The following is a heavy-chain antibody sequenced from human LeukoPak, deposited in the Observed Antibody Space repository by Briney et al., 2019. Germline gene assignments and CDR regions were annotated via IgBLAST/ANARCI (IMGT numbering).Heavy chain of an antibody. CDR3: ARDNGSLYYYDGSGGPTLDY. Sequence: PGGSLRLSCAASGFTFSSYSMNWVRQAPGRGLEWVSYISSSSSTIYYADSVKGRFTISRDNAKNSLYLQMNSLRAEDTAVYYCARDNGSLYYYDGSGGPTLDYWGQGTLVTVSS. J-gene: IGHJ4*02. CDR2: ISSSSSTI. V-gene: IGHV3-48*01. CDR1: GFTFSSYS. D-gene: IGHD3-22*01.